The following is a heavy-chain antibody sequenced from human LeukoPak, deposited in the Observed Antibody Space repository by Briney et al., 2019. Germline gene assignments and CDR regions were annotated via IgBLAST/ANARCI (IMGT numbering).Heavy chain of an antibody. J-gene: IGHJ4*02. CDR1: GGSISSGSYY. D-gene: IGHD2-15*01. V-gene: IGHV4-61*02. CDR3: ARGGFGFRSGSGGSYYPLFDY. CDR2: IYTSGST. Sequence: SETLSLTCTVSGGSISSGSYYWSWIRQPAGKGLEWIGRIYTSGSTNYNPSLKSRVTISVDTSKNQFSLKLSSVTAADTAVYYCARGGFGFRSGSGGSYYPLFDYWGQGTLVTVSS.